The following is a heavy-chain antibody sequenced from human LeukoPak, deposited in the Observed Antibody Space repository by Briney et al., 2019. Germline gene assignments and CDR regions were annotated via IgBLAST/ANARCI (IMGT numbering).Heavy chain of an antibody. D-gene: IGHD2-21*02. J-gene: IGHJ4*02. CDR1: GFTFSSYW. CDR2: INQDGSAT. CDR3: ARIRVPGDLFDS. V-gene: IGHV3-7*05. Sequence: GGSLRLPCAASGFTFSSYWMTWVGQAPGKGLEWVANINQDGSATSYVDSVRGRFTVSRDNAKNSLYLQMSSLRAEDTAVFYCARIRVPGDLFDSWGQGTLVAVSS.